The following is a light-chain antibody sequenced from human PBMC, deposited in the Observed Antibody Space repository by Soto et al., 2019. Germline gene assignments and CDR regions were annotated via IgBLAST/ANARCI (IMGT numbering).Light chain of an antibody. J-gene: IGLJ2*01. CDR3: QSYDSSLSGVV. V-gene: IGLV1-40*01. Sequence: QSVLTKPPSVSGAPGQRVTISCTGSSSNIGAGYDVHWYQQLPGTAPKLLIYVNNNRPSGVPDRFSGSKSGTSASLAITGLQAEDEADYYCQSYDSSLSGVVFGGGTKLTVL. CDR1: SSNIGAGYD. CDR2: VNN.